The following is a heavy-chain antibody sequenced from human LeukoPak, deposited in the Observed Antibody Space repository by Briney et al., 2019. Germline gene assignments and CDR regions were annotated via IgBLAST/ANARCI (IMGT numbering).Heavy chain of an antibody. Sequence: GGSLRLSCAASGFTVSSNYMSWVRQAPGKGLEWVSAISGSGGSTYYADSVKGRFTISRDNSKNTLYLQMNSLRAEDTAVYYCAKGPGRYCSGGSCYSGNWGQGTLVTVSS. CDR2: ISGSGGST. D-gene: IGHD2-15*01. V-gene: IGHV3-23*01. CDR1: GFTVSSNY. CDR3: AKGPGRYCSGGSCYSGN. J-gene: IGHJ4*02.